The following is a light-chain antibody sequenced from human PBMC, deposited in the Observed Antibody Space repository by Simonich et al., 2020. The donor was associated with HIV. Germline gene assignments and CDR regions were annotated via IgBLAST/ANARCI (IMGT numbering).Light chain of an antibody. Sequence: DIVMTQSPLSLPVTPGEPASISCRSNQSLLHSNGHNYLDWYLQQPGQSPQLLIYLGSNRASGVPDRFSGSGSGTDFTLTISSLQPEDFATYFCQQSRSTPFTFGPGTKVDIK. CDR2: LGS. CDR1: QSLLHSNGHNY. CDR3: QQSRSTPFT. V-gene: IGKV2-28*01. J-gene: IGKJ3*01.